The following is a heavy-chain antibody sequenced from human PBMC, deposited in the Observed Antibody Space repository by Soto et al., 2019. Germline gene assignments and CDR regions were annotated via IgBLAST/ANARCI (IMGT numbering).Heavy chain of an antibody. CDR1: GGSISSSNW. J-gene: IGHJ4*02. Sequence: SETLSLTCAVSGGSISSSNWWSWVRQPPGKGLEWIGEIYHSGSTNYNPSLKSRVTISVDKSKNQFSLKLSSVTAADTAVYYCETVVVVPAAHFDYWGQGTLVTVSS. CDR2: IYHSGST. V-gene: IGHV4-4*02. CDR3: ETVVVVPAAHFDY. D-gene: IGHD2-2*01.